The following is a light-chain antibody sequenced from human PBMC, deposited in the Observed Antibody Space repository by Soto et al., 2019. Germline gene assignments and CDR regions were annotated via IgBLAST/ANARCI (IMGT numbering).Light chain of an antibody. V-gene: IGKV3-15*01. CDR1: QSISNS. Sequence: EIVMTQSPASLSVSPGETATLSCRASQSISNSLAWYQQKPGQAPSLLIYGASTRATGIPARCSGSGSGTADTLPTSSRQPEDAALYYCQQYNNWPPRTFGQGTKVEIK. J-gene: IGKJ2*01. CDR2: GAS. CDR3: QQYNNWPPRT.